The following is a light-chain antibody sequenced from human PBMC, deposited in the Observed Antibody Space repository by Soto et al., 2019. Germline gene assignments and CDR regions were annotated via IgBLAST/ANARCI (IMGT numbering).Light chain of an antibody. CDR1: QSIGSR. CDR2: IAA. V-gene: IGKV1-5*03. Sequence: DIEFTQSPSTLCGSVGDRVTLSCRASQSIGSRLAWSVQKPGKAPKPLCYIAATLKRGVPSKGCSSGACPLCTRTISNLQPEDVETCSWQKYNRAAHTFGEGTKVDIK. CDR3: QKYNRAAHT. J-gene: IGKJ4*01.